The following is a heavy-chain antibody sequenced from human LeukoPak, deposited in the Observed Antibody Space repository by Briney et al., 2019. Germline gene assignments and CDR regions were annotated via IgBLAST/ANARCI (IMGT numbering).Heavy chain of an antibody. V-gene: IGHV1-69*04. Sequence: ASVKVSCKASGGTFSSYAISWVRQAPGQGLEWMGRIIPILGIANYAQKFQGRVTITADISTSTAYMELSSLRSEDTAVYYCAGEYSGSYWFDYWGQGTLVTVSS. J-gene: IGHJ4*02. D-gene: IGHD1-26*01. CDR2: IIPILGIA. CDR1: GGTFSSYA. CDR3: AGEYSGSYWFDY.